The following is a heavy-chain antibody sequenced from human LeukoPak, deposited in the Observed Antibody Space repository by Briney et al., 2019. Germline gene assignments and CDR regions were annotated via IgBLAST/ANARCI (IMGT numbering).Heavy chain of an antibody. V-gene: IGHV3-30*03. CDR1: GFTFSSYG. Sequence: PGRSLRLSCAASGFTFSSYGMHWVRQAPGKGLEWVAVISYDGSNKYYADSVKGRFTISRDNSKNTLYLQMNSLRAEDTAVYYCARRAWYSSGWDKNADAFDIWGQGTMVTVSS. J-gene: IGHJ3*02. D-gene: IGHD6-19*01. CDR3: ARRAWYSSGWDKNADAFDI. CDR2: ISYDGSNK.